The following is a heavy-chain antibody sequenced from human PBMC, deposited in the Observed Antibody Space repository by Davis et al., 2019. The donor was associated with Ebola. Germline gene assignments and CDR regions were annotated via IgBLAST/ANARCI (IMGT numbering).Heavy chain of an antibody. D-gene: IGHD3-10*01. V-gene: IGHV1-18*01. J-gene: IGHJ4*02. Sequence: ASVKVSCKASGGTFSSYAISWVRQAPGQGLEWMGWISAYNGNTNYAQKLQGRVTMTTDTSTSTAHMELRSLRSDDTAVYYCARDPASLYYYGSGSYGDYWGQGTLVTVSS. CDR3: ARDPASLYYYGSGSYGDY. CDR2: ISAYNGNT. CDR1: GGTFSSYA.